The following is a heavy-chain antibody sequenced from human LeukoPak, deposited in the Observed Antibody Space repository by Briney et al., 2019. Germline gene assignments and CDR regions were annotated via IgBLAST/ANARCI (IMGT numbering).Heavy chain of an antibody. V-gene: IGHV4-39*01. CDR1: GGSINSHSYY. D-gene: IGHD5-24*01. CDR3: VRHISTNAGYFDS. Sequence: PSETLSLTCTVSGGSINSHSYYWGWIRQPPGKGLEWIGGVYYDGTSYSNPSLKSRVAVFVDTSRDQFSLDLSFVTAADTALYYCVRHISTNAGYFDSCGQGTLVSVSS. CDR2: VYYDGTS. J-gene: IGHJ4*02.